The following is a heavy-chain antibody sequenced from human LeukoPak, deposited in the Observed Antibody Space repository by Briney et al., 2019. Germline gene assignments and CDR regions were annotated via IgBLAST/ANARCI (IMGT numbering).Heavy chain of an antibody. CDR2: ISSSGSTI. CDR1: GFTFSSYE. CDR3: AKGQDRGLVVVVAAIDY. V-gene: IGHV3-48*03. J-gene: IGHJ4*02. Sequence: GGSLRLSCAASGFTFSSYEMNWVRQAPGKGLEWVSYISSSGSTIYYADSVKGRFTISRDNSKNTLYLQMNSLRAEDTAVYYCAKGQDRGLVVVVAAIDYWGQGTLVTVSS. D-gene: IGHD2-15*01.